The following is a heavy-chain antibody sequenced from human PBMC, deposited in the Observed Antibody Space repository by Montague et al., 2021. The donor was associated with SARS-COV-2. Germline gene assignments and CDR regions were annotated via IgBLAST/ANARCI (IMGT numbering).Heavy chain of an antibody. J-gene: IGHJ4*02. CDR2: IYYSGST. V-gene: IGHV4-59*08. CDR3: ARRAYSSSWYYFDY. CDR1: GGSISNYY. D-gene: IGHD6-13*01. Sequence: SETLSLTCTVSGGSISNYYWSWIRQPPGKGLEWIGYIYYSGSTNYNPSLKSRATISVDTSKNQFSLKLSSVTAADTAVYYCARRAYSSSWYYFDYWGQGTLVTVSS.